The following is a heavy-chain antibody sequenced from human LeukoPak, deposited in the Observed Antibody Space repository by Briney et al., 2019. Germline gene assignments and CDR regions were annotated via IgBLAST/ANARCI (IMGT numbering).Heavy chain of an antibody. CDR1: GFTFSSYS. J-gene: IGHJ4*02. V-gene: IGHV3-21*01. D-gene: IGHD2-2*01. CDR2: ISSSSSYI. CDR3: ARVLLAVPAGSNFDY. Sequence: GGSLRLSCAASGFTFSSYSMNWVRQAPGKGLEWVSSISSSSSYIYYADSVKGRFTISRDNAKNSLYLQMNSLRAEDTAVYYCARVLLAVPAGSNFDYWGQGTLVTVSS.